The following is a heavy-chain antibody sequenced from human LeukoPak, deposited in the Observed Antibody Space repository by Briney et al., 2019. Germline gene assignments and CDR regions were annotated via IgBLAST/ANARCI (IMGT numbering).Heavy chain of an antibody. CDR3: ATEGGSGSYYGDDAFDM. V-gene: IGHV3-15*01. J-gene: IGHJ3*02. Sequence: GWSLRLSCEASGFSFTNTWMSWVRQAPGKGLEWFCRVKTKADDGTTDYAAPLQGRFTISRDDSKNTLSLQMNSLKTEDTAVYYCATEGGSGSYYGDDAFDMWGQGTMVTVSS. CDR1: GFSFTNTW. CDR2: VKTKADDGTT. D-gene: IGHD3-10*01.